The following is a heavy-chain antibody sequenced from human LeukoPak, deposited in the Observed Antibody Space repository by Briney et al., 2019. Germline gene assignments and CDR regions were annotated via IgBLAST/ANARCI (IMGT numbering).Heavy chain of an antibody. D-gene: IGHD6-19*01. V-gene: IGHV3-74*01. Sequence: GGSLRLSCAASGFTFSSYWMHWVRQPPGKGLVWVSRINSDGSSTNYADSVKGRLTISRDNAKNTLYLEMNSLRAEDTAVYYCAREGWTFDYWGQGILVTVSS. CDR3: AREGWTFDY. J-gene: IGHJ4*02. CDR1: GFTFSSYW. CDR2: INSDGSST.